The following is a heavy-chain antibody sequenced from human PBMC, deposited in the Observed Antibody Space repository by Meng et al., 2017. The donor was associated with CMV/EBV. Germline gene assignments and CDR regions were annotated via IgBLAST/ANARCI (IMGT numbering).Heavy chain of an antibody. Sequence: GESLKISCAASGFTFSSYGMHWVRQAPGKGLEWVAFIRYDGSNKYYADSVKGRFTISRDNSKNTLYLQMNSLRAEDTAAYYCAKPPYDYSNLYYFDYWGQGTLVTVSS. CDR1: GFTFSSYG. V-gene: IGHV3-30*02. J-gene: IGHJ4*02. CDR2: IRYDGSNK. CDR3: AKPPYDYSNLYYFDY. D-gene: IGHD4-11*01.